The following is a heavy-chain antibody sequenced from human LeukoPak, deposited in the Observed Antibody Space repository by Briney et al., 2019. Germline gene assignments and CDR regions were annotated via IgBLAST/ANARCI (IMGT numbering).Heavy chain of an antibody. CDR2: ISYSGST. V-gene: IGHV4-59*01. Sequence: SETLSLTCTVSGGSISNYYWSWIRQPPGKGLEWIGYISYSGSTNYNPSLKSRVTISVDTSKNQFSLKLSSVTAADTAVYYCARGLLVGNTGYYFDYWGQGTLVTVSS. D-gene: IGHD2-8*02. CDR1: GGSISNYY. J-gene: IGHJ4*02. CDR3: ARGLLVGNTGYYFDY.